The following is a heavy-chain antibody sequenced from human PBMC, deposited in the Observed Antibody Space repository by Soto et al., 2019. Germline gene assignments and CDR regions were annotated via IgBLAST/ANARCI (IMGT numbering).Heavy chain of an antibody. CDR2: IDWDDDK. Sequence: SGPTLVKPTQTLTLTCTFSGFSLSTSGVSVSWIRQPPGKALEWLALIDWDDDKYYSTSLKTRLTISKDTSKNQVVLTLTSMDPEDTATYFCARTYNRMVRGAIISWPFDYWGQGTLVTVSS. CDR3: ARTYNRMVRGAIISWPFDY. D-gene: IGHD3-10*01. CDR1: GFSLSTSGVS. J-gene: IGHJ4*02. V-gene: IGHV2-70*01.